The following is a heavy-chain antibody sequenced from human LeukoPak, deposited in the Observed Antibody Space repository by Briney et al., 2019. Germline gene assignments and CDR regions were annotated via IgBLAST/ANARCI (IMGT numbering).Heavy chain of an antibody. CDR3: ARGGGLDV. J-gene: IGHJ6*02. CDR2: INNNGNVN. CDR1: GFTFSSYW. Sequence: TGGSLRLSCAASGFTFSSYWMNWARQAPGKGLEWVASINNNGNVNYYVDSVKGRFTISRDNAKNSLYLQMSNLRAEDTAVYFCARGGGLDVWGQGATVTVSS. D-gene: IGHD3-16*01. V-gene: IGHV3-7*03.